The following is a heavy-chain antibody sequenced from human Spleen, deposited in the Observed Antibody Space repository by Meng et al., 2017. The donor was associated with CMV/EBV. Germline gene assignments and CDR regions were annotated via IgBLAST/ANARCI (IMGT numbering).Heavy chain of an antibody. V-gene: IGHV4-34*01. Sequence: QVQLQAWGAGLLKPSETLSLTRAVYGGSFSGYYWSWIRQPPGKGLEWIGSIYYSGSTYYNPSLKSRVTISVDTSKNQFSLKLSSVTAADTAVYYCARGKWYSYGLDYWGQGTLVTVSS. CDR1: GGSFSGYY. J-gene: IGHJ4*02. D-gene: IGHD5-18*01. CDR2: IYYSGST. CDR3: ARGKWYSYGLDY.